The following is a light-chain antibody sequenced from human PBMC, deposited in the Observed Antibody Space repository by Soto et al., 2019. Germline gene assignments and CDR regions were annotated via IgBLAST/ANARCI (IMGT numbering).Light chain of an antibody. V-gene: IGKV3-20*01. Sequence: DIVLTQSPGTLCLSPGERATLSCRASQSVSSNYLAWYQQKPGQAPRLLMYGASSRATGIPDRFSGSGSGTDFTLTISRLEPGDFAVYYCQQYGNSPWTFGQGTKVDI. CDR1: QSVSSNY. CDR3: QQYGNSPWT. J-gene: IGKJ1*01. CDR2: GAS.